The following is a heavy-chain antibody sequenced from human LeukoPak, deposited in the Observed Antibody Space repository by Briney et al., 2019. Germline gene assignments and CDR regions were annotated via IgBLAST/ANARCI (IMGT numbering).Heavy chain of an antibody. J-gene: IGHJ4*02. CDR2: IRYDGSNK. CDR1: GFTFSSYG. CDR3: ARDLVVPAAPRGNY. V-gene: IGHV3-30*02. D-gene: IGHD2-2*01. Sequence: GGSLRLSCAASGFTFSSYGMHWVRQAPGKGLEWVAFIRYDGSNKYYADSVKGRFTISRDNAKNSLYLQMNSLRAEDTAVYYCARDLVVPAAPRGNYWGQGTLVTVSS.